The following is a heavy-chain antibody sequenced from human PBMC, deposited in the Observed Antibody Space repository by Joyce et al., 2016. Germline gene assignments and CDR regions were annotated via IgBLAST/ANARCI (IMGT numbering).Heavy chain of an antibody. D-gene: IGHD6-25*01. Sequence: QVQLVESGGGVVQPGRSLSLSCAASGLTLSNYGVHWVRQAPGKGLEWVAVISYDGIYKDYADSGKGRFTISRDNSKNTVFLEMNSLRTEDTAVYYCAKILTATYSSGWFLDYWGQGTLVTVSS. J-gene: IGHJ4*02. CDR3: AKILTATYSSGWFLDY. V-gene: IGHV3-30*18. CDR2: ISYDGIYK. CDR1: GLTLSNYG.